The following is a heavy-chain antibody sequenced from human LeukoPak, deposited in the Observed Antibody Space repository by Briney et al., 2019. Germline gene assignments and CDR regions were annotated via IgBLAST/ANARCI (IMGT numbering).Heavy chain of an antibody. J-gene: IGHJ4*02. D-gene: IGHD2-2*02. CDR3: ARTCSSSSCYIVH. CDR1: GYTFANFG. Sequence: EASVQVSCKASGYTFANFGISWVRQAPRQGVEWMGWISVYHGHTNYAQNLQGRVTLTTDTSTSTAYMELRSLRSDDTALYYCARTCSSSSCYIVHWGQGTLVTVSS. CDR2: ISVYHGHT. V-gene: IGHV1-18*01.